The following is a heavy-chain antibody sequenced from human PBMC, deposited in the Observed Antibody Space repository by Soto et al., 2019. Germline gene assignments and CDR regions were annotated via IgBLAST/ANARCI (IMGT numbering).Heavy chain of an antibody. CDR2: INHSGST. V-gene: IGHV4-34*01. J-gene: IGHJ4*02. Sequence: QVQLQQWGAGLLKPSETLSLTCAVSGGSFSGYYWSWFRQPPGKGLEWIGEINHSGSTNYNTSLNSRVSISVDTSKIQFSLQLSSVTAADTAVYYCASTNSVVVGAAPSHFAYWCQGSLVTVA. CDR1: GGSFSGYY. CDR3: ASTNSVVVGAAPSHFAY. D-gene: IGHD2-15*01.